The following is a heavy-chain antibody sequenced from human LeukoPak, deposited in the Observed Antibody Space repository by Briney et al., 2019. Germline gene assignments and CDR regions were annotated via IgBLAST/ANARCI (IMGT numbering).Heavy chain of an antibody. D-gene: IGHD6-13*01. V-gene: IGHV4-59*01. CDR3: ARTAAAVAFDI. J-gene: IGHJ3*02. Sequence: PSETLSLTCTVSGGSISSYYWSWIRQPPGEGLEWIGYIYYSGSTNYNPSLKSRVTISVDTSKNQFSLKLSSVTAADTAVYYCARTAAAVAFDIWGQGTMVTVSS. CDR1: GGSISSYY. CDR2: IYYSGST.